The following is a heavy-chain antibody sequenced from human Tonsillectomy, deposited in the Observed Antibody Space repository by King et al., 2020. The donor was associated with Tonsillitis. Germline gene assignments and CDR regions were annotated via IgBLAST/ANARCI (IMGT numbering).Heavy chain of an antibody. D-gene: IGHD2-8*02. V-gene: IGHV4-4*07. J-gene: IGHJ3*02. CDR2: IYTSGST. Sequence: VQLQESGPGLVKPSETLSLTCTVSGGSISNYYWSWIRQPAGKGLEWIGRIYTSGSTNYNPSLKSRVSMSVDTSNNQFSLKLTSVTAADTAVFYCARGGGVVGFYAFVILGQGTMVTVSS. CDR1: GGSISNYY. CDR3: ARGGGVVGFYAFVI.